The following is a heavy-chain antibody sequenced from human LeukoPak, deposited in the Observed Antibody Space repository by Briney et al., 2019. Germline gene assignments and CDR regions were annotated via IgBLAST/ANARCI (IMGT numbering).Heavy chain of an antibody. CDR2: INHSGST. CDR3: ASSPGGGYSVTWYGGLDY. J-gene: IGHJ4*02. D-gene: IGHD6-13*01. V-gene: IGHV4-34*01. Sequence: SETLSLTCAVYGGSFSGYYWSWIRQPPGKGLEWIGEINHSGSTNYNPSLKSRVTISVDTSKNQFSLKLSSVTAADTAVYYCASSPGGGYSVTWYGGLDYWGQGNLVTVSS. CDR1: GGSFSGYY.